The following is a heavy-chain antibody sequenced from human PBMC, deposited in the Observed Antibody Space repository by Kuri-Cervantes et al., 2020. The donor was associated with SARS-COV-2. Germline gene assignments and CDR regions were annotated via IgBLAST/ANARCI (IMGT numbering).Heavy chain of an antibody. V-gene: IGHV3-21*01. CDR1: GFTFSSYS. CDR2: ISSSSSYI. D-gene: IGHD4-11*01. J-gene: IGHJ4*02. Sequence: GESLKISCAASGFTFSSYSMNWVRQAPGKGLEWVSSISSSSSYIYYADSVKGRFTISRDNAKNSLYLQMNSLRAEDTAVYYCARVTTVTKGYWGQGTLVTVSS. CDR3: ARVTTVTKGY.